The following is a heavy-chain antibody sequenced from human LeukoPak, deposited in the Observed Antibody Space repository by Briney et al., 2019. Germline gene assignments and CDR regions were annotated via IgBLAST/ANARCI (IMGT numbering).Heavy chain of an antibody. Sequence: GGSLRLSCAASGFTFDDYAMHWVRQAPGKGLEWVSGISWNSGSIGYADSVKGRFTISRDNAKNSLYLQMNSLRAEDTALYYCAKDSSGSGSYYLFDYWGQGTLVTVSS. V-gene: IGHV3-9*01. CDR2: ISWNSGSI. CDR3: AKDSSGSGSYYLFDY. D-gene: IGHD3-10*01. CDR1: GFTFDDYA. J-gene: IGHJ4*02.